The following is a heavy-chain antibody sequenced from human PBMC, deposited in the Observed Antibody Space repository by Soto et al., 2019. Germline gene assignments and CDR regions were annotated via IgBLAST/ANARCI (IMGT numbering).Heavy chain of an antibody. D-gene: IGHD2-2*01. CDR1: GGSISSGVYY. J-gene: IGHJ6*02. V-gene: IGHV4-31*03. CDR2: IYYSGST. Sequence: QVQLQEAGPGLVKPSQTLSLTCTVSGGSISSGVYYWSWIRQHPGKGLEWIGYIYYSGSTYYNPSLKSRVTISVDTSKNQFSLKLSSVTAADTAVYYCASSSTSLGMDVWGQGTTVTVSS. CDR3: ASSSTSLGMDV.